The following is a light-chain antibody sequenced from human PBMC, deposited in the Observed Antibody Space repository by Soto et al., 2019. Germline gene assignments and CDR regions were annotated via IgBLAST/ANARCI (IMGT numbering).Light chain of an antibody. CDR1: QSVSTY. CDR3: QHYNNWPRT. CDR2: GAS. Sequence: EIVMTQSPATLSVSPGERATLSCRASQSVSTYLAWYQQKPGQTPRLLIYGASIRATGIPPRFSGSGSGTEFTLAISSLQSEAFAVYYCQHYNNWPRTFGQGTKVEIK. V-gene: IGKV3-15*01. J-gene: IGKJ1*01.